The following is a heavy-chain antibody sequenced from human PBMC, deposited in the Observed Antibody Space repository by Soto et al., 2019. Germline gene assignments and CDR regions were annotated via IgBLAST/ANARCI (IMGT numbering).Heavy chain of an antibody. CDR1: GFTFSDYY. J-gene: IGHJ4*02. V-gene: IGHV3-11*01. D-gene: IGHD3-3*01. CDR2: ISSSGNTI. Sequence: QVQLVESGGGLVKPGGSLRLSCAASGFTFSDYYMSWIRQAPGKGLEGVSYISSSGNTIYYADSVKGRFTISRDNAKNSLYLQMNSLRAEDMAVYYCVRGGAYDFWSGYYGAYWGQGTLVTVSS. CDR3: VRGGAYDFWSGYYGAY.